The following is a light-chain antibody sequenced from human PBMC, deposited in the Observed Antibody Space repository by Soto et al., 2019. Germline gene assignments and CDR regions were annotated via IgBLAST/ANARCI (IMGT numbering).Light chain of an antibody. V-gene: IGKV3-11*01. CDR1: QNVNNY. J-gene: IGKJ1*01. Sequence: IVLTQFPATLSLSPGERATLSCRASQNVNNYLAWYQQKPGQAPRLLIYDASNRATGIPARFSGSGSGTDFTLTISSLEPEDFAVYYCQQRSNWPPWTFGQGTKVEIK. CDR2: DAS. CDR3: QQRSNWPPWT.